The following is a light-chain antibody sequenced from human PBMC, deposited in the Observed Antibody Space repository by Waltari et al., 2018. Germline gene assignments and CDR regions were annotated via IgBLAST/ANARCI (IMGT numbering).Light chain of an antibody. Sequence: DIQMTQSPSSLSAVVGDRVTITCRASQSIGNYLSWYQQKPGKAPQLLIYSASSLQRGVPSRFSCRGSGTEFSLTISGLQPDDFATYYCQESYSSPPSTFGQGTKVDIK. J-gene: IGKJ1*01. V-gene: IGKV1-39*01. CDR3: QESYSSPPST. CDR2: SAS. CDR1: QSIGNY.